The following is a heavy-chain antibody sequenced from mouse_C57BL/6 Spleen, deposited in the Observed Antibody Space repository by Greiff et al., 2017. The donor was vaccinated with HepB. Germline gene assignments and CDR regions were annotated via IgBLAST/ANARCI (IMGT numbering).Heavy chain of an antibody. CDR3: TKGDGYYQSYWYFDV. Sequence: EVQLQQSGAELVRPGASVKLSCTASGFNIKDDYMHWVKQRPEQGLEWIGWIDPENGDTEYASKFQGKATITADTSSNTAYLQLSSLTSEDTAVYYCTKGDGYYQSYWYFDVWGTGTTVTVSS. CDR1: GFNIKDDY. V-gene: IGHV14-4*01. CDR2: IDPENGDT. D-gene: IGHD2-3*01. J-gene: IGHJ1*03.